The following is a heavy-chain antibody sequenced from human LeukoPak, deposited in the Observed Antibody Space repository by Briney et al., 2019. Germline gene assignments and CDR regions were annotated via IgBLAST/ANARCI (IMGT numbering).Heavy chain of an antibody. CDR2: IGAGGTFT. J-gene: IGHJ5*02. CDR3: ASSDIVVVVAAKRERFDP. D-gene: IGHD2-15*01. V-gene: IGHV3-23*01. Sequence: GGSLRLSCTASGFTFSSYAMNWVRQAPGKGLEWVSGIGAGGTFTYYADSVKGRFTIFRDNSKNTLYLQMNSLRAEDTAVYYCASSDIVVVVAAKRERFDPWGQGTLVTVSS. CDR1: GFTFSSYA.